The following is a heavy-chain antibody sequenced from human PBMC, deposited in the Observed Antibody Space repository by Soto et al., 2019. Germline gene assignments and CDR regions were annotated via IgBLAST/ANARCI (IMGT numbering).Heavy chain of an antibody. CDR1: GFTFSSYG. Sequence: QVQLVESGGGVVQPGRSLRLSCAASGFTFSSYGMHWVRQAPGKGLEWVAVISYDGSNKYYADSVKGRFTISRDNAKNTLYLQMNSLRAEDTAVYYCAKDARGYSYCLFDPWGQGTLVTVSS. D-gene: IGHD5-18*01. V-gene: IGHV3-30*18. CDR2: ISYDGSNK. J-gene: IGHJ5*02. CDR3: AKDARGYSYCLFDP.